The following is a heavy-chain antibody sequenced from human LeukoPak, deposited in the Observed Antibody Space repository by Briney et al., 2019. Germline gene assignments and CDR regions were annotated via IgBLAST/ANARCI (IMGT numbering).Heavy chain of an antibody. V-gene: IGHV3-21*05. CDR2: INTDSSDI. CDR3: ARDTFQPGFIDS. CDR1: GFTFSRYA. Sequence: GGSLRLSCAASGFTFSRYAMNWVRQAPGKGLEWVSYINTDSSDIHCADSVKGRFTISRDNARNTLYLQLSSLRAEDSAVYYCARDTFQPGFIDSWGQGTLVTVSS. D-gene: IGHD2-2*01. J-gene: IGHJ4*02.